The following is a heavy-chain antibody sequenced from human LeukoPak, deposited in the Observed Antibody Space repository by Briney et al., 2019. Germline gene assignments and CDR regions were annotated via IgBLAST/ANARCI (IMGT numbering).Heavy chain of an antibody. CDR3: ATMGSGSYFNY. CDR2: INQSGST. CDR1: GASVSANNYY. J-gene: IGHJ4*02. Sequence: SSETLSLTCTVSGASVSANNYYWGWIRQSPGKGLEWIGEINQSGSTQYNPSLKSRVTISVDTSKNQFSLKLSSVTAADTAVYYCATMGSGSYFNYWGQGSLVTVSS. D-gene: IGHD1-26*01. V-gene: IGHV4-34*01.